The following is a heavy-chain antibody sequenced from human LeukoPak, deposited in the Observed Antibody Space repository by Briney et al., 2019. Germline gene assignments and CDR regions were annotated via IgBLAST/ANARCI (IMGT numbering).Heavy chain of an antibody. Sequence: SETLSLTCTVSGGSISSSSYYWGWIRQPPGKGLEWIGSIYYSGSTYYNPSLKSRVTISVDTSKNQFSLKLSSVTAADTAVYYCARVDILTGYYRARGSYFDYWGQGTLVTVSS. V-gene: IGHV4-39*07. D-gene: IGHD3-9*01. CDR2: IYYSGST. CDR1: GGSISSSSYY. J-gene: IGHJ4*02. CDR3: ARVDILTGYYRARGSYFDY.